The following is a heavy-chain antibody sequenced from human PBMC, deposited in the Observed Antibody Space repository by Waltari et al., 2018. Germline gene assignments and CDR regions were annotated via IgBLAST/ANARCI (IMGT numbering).Heavy chain of an antibody. CDR1: GGSISSGSYY. Sequence: QVQLQESGPGLVKPSQTLSLTCTVSGGSISSGSYYWSWIRQPAGKGLEWIGYIYTSGSTNYNPSLKSRVTISVDTSKNQFSLKLSSVTAADTAVYYCARDTNYYDSSGYPCYGMDVWGQGTTVTVSS. D-gene: IGHD3-22*01. J-gene: IGHJ6*02. CDR3: ARDTNYYDSSGYPCYGMDV. CDR2: IYTSGST. V-gene: IGHV4-61*09.